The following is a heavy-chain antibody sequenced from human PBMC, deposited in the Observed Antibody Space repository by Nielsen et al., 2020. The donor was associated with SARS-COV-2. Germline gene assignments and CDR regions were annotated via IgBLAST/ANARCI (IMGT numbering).Heavy chain of an antibody. J-gene: IGHJ6*02. D-gene: IGHD6-13*01. CDR3: ARDGGSSSWYYYGMDV. CDR1: GGSFSGYY. V-gene: IGHV4-34*01. CDR2: INHSGST. Sequence: SETLSLTCTVSGGSFSGYYWSWIRQPPGKGLEWIGEINHSGSTNYNPSLKSRVTISVDTSKNQFSLKLRSVTAADTAVYYCARDGGSSSWYYYGMDVWGQGTTVTVSS.